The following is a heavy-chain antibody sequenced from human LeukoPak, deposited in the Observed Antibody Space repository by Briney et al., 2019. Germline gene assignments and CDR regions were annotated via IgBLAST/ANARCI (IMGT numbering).Heavy chain of an antibody. Sequence: ASVKVSCKASGYTFTIYGFTWVRQAPGQGLEWMGWISAYNGNTNYAQKLQGRVTMTTDTSTSTAYMELRSLRSDDTALYYCARGTIPYYMDVWGKGTTVTVSS. CDR1: GYTFTIYG. CDR2: ISAYNGNT. D-gene: IGHD3-9*01. V-gene: IGHV1-18*01. CDR3: ARGTIPYYMDV. J-gene: IGHJ6*03.